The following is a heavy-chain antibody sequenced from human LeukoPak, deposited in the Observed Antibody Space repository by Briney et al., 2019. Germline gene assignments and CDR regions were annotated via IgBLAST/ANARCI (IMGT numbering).Heavy chain of an antibody. D-gene: IGHD4-17*01. V-gene: IGHV3-21*01. Sequence: GGSLRLSCAASGFTFSRYSMSWVRQAPGRGLEWVSSISSSSSYIYYADSLKGRFTISRDNAKNSLYLQMNSLRAEDTAVYFCARDRIIYGDYGDAFDIWGQGTMVTVS. CDR2: ISSSSSYI. CDR1: GFTFSRYS. J-gene: IGHJ3*02. CDR3: ARDRIIYGDYGDAFDI.